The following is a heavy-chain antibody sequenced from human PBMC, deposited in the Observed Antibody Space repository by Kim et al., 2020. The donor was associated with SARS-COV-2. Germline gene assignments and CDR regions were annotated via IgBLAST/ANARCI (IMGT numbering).Heavy chain of an antibody. CDR2: IRSKANSYAT. J-gene: IGHJ6*03. V-gene: IGHV3-73*01. D-gene: IGHD3-9*01. Sequence: GGSLRLSCAASGFTFSGSAMHWVRQASGKGLEWVGRIRSKANSYATAYAASVKGRFTISRDDSKNTAYLQMNSLKTEDTAVYYCTRLHDILTGYYYYYYMDVWGKGTTVTVSS. CDR1: GFTFSGSA. CDR3: TRLHDILTGYYYYYYMDV.